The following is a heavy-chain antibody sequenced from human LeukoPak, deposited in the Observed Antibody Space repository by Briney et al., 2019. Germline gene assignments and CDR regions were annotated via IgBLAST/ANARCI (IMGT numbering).Heavy chain of an antibody. Sequence: ASVKVSCKASGYTFTGYYMHWVRQAPGQGLEWMGWINPNSGGTNYAQKLQGRVTMTRDTSISTAYMELSRLRSDDTAVYYCARLGSYSYYYYYMDVWGKGTTVTVSS. CDR2: INPNSGGT. D-gene: IGHD1-26*01. CDR3: ARLGSYSYYYYYMDV. CDR1: GYTFTGYY. V-gene: IGHV1-2*02. J-gene: IGHJ6*03.